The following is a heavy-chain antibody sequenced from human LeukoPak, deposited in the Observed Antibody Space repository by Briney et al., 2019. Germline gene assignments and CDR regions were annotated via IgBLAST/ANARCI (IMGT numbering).Heavy chain of an antibody. CDR2: INPNSGGT. D-gene: IGHD3-10*01. Sequence: VASVKVSCKASGYTFTGYYMHWVRQAPGQGLEWMGWINPNSGGTNYAQKFQGGVTMTRDTSISTAYMELGRLRSDDTAVYYCARERITMVRGTGARYFDYWGQGTLVTVSS. J-gene: IGHJ4*02. CDR3: ARERITMVRGTGARYFDY. CDR1: GYTFTGYY. V-gene: IGHV1-2*02.